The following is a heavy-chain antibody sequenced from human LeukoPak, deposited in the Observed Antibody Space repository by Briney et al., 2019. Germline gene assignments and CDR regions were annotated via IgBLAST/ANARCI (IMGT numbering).Heavy chain of an antibody. CDR3: LVWKHVFDR. CDR1: GFTFSSYG. CDR2: MTYDGSKE. D-gene: IGHD5/OR15-5a*01. J-gene: IGHJ5*02. V-gene: IGHV3-30*03. Sequence: GGSLRLSCAASGFTFSSYGMHWVRQAPGKGLEWVAVMTYDGSKEYYADSVKGRFTISRDNSKNTLYLQMNSLRVEDTAVYYCLVWKHVFDRWGQGTLVTVSS.